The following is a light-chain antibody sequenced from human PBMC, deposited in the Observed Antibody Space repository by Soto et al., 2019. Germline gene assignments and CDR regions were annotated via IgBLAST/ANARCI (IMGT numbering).Light chain of an antibody. CDR3: SSYGASSTL. CDR2: DVS. V-gene: IGLV2-14*03. CDR1: SSDIGGYNY. Sequence: QSVLTQPASVSGSPGQSITISCTGSSSDIGGYNYVSWYQQHPGKAPQLLIYDVSYRPSGISDRFSGSKSGNTASLTISGLQPEDEADYYCSSYGASSTLFGGGTKSPS. J-gene: IGLJ2*01.